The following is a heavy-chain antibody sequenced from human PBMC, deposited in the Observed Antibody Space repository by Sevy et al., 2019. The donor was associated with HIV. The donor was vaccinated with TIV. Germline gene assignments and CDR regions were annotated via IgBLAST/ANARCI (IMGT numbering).Heavy chain of an antibody. J-gene: IGHJ4*02. Sequence: QLGGSPRLSCVASGFTFKTYNMNWVRQAPGKGLEWVSYITSSSSIIYYADSVRDRFTISRDNAKNSLYLQMNSLRPEDTSVYFCARDGLPAPAKFDYWGQGTQVTVSS. CDR2: ITSSSSII. V-gene: IGHV3-48*01. CDR3: ARDGLPAPAKFDY. CDR1: GFTFKTYN. D-gene: IGHD6-13*01.